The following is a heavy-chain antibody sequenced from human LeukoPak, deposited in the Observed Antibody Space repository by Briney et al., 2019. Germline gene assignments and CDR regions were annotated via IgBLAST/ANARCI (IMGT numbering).Heavy chain of an antibody. Sequence: SVKVSCKASGGTFSSYAISWVRQAPGQGLEWMGGIIPIFGAANYAQKFQGRVTITADESTSTAYMELSSLRSEDTAVYYCARDPIRYYDILTGYLGYWGQGTLVTVSS. CDR3: ARDPIRYYDILTGYLGY. J-gene: IGHJ4*02. CDR2: IIPIFGAA. V-gene: IGHV1-69*01. CDR1: GGTFSSYA. D-gene: IGHD3-9*01.